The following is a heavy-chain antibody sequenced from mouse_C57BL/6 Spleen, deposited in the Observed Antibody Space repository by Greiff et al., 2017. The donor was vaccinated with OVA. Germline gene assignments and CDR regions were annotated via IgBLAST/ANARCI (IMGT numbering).Heavy chain of an antibody. D-gene: IGHD2-4*01. CDR2: IDPSDSET. CDR3: VFYDYDGAYYFDY. CDR1: GYTFTSYW. Sequence: VQLQQPGAELVRPGSSVKLSCKASGYTFTSYWMHWVKQRPIQGLEWIGNIDPSDSETHYNQKFKDKATLTVDKSSSTAYMQLSSLTSEDSAVYYCVFYDYDGAYYFDYWGQGTTLTVSS. V-gene: IGHV1-52*01. J-gene: IGHJ2*01.